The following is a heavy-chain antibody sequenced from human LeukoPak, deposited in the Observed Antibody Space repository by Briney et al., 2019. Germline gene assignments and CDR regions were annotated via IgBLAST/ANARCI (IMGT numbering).Heavy chain of an antibody. Sequence: GGSLRLSCAASGFTFSGSAMHWVRQASGKGLEWVGRIRSKANNYATAYAASVKGRFTISREDSKNTAYLQMNSLKTEDTAVYYCTRRNKDDSSGYYYDWGQGTLVTVSS. J-gene: IGHJ4*02. D-gene: IGHD3-22*01. CDR1: GFTFSGSA. CDR3: TRRNKDDSSGYYYD. V-gene: IGHV3-73*01. CDR2: IRSKANNYAT.